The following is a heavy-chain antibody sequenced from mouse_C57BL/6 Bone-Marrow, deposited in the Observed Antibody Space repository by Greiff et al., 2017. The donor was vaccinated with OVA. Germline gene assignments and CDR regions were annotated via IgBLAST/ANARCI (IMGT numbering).Heavy chain of an antibody. J-gene: IGHJ4*01. D-gene: IGHD1-1*02. Sequence: QVQLQQSGAELVKPGASVKMSCKASGYTFTTYPIEWMKQNHGKSLEWIGNFHPYNDDTKYNEKFKGKATLPVEKSSSTVYLELSRLTSDDSAVYYCARGGKKLWAMDYGGQGTSVTVSS. CDR3: ARGGKKLWAMDY. V-gene: IGHV1-47*01. CDR1: GYTFTTYP. CDR2: FHPYNDDT.